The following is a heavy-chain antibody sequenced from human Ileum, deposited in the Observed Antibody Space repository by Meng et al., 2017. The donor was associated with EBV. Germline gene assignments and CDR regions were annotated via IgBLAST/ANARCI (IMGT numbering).Heavy chain of an antibody. Sequence: QVQLQESGPGLVKPSQTLSVTCAVSGDSISDGGFYWSGIRQPPGRGLEWIGYIYYRGTTYYNPSLKSRVTMSVDTSKNQFSLNLSSVTAADTAVYYCARVSSWIINARPNFFDPWGQGTLVTVSS. J-gene: IGHJ5*02. D-gene: IGHD6-13*01. V-gene: IGHV4-30-4*01. CDR2: IYYRGTT. CDR3: ARVSSWIINARPNFFDP. CDR1: GDSISDGGFY.